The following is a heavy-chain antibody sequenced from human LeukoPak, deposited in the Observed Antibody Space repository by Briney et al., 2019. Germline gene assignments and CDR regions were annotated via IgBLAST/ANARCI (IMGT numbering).Heavy chain of an antibody. V-gene: IGHV3-30*04. CDR1: GFTFSSYA. J-gene: IGHJ4*02. CDR2: ISYDGSNK. Sequence: GGSLRLSCAASGFTFSSYAMHWVRQAPGKGLEWVAVISYDGSNKYYADSVKGRFTISRDNSKNTLYLQMNSLRAEDTAVYYCARDKRYFDYWGQGTLVTVS. CDR3: ARDKRYFDY.